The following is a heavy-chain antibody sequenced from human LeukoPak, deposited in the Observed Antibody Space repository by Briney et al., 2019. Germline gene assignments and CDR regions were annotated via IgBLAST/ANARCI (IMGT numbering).Heavy chain of an antibody. CDR1: GYSISSGYY. J-gene: IGHJ5*02. CDR3: ARVYLHPIVVDNNWFDP. CDR2: IYHSGST. V-gene: IGHV4-38-2*01. Sequence: SETLSLTCAVSGYSISSGYYWCWIRQPPGKGLEWIGSIYHSGSTYYNPSLKSRVTISVDTSKNQFSLKLSSVTAADTAVYYCARVYLHPIVVDNNWFDPWGQGTLVTVSS. D-gene: IGHD3-22*01.